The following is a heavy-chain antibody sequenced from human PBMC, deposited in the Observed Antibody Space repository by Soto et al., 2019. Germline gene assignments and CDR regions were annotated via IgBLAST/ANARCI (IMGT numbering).Heavy chain of an antibody. CDR3: ARDGIAARRYYYYGMDV. CDR1: GGSISSYY. CDR2: IYYSGST. D-gene: IGHD6-6*01. Sequence: SETLSLTCTVSGGSISSYYWSWIRQPPGKGLEWIGYIYYSGSTNYNPSLKSRVTISVDTSKNQFSLKLSSVTAAGTAVYYCARDGIAARRYYYYGMDVWGQGTTVTVYS. J-gene: IGHJ6*02. V-gene: IGHV4-59*01.